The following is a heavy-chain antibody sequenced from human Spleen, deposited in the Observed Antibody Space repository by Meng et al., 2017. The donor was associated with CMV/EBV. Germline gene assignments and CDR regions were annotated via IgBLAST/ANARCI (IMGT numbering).Heavy chain of an antibody. CDR1: GFTFSSYS. V-gene: IGHV3-21*01. J-gene: IGHJ4*02. CDR3: AKGSATGPGRFEF. CDR2: ISSSSSYI. Sequence: GGSLRLSCAASGFTFSSYSMNWVRQAPGKGLEWVSSISSSSSYIYYADSVKGRFTISRDNAKNSLYLLMNSLRVEDTAVYYCAKGSATGPGRFEFWGQGTLVTVSS. D-gene: IGHD6-13*01.